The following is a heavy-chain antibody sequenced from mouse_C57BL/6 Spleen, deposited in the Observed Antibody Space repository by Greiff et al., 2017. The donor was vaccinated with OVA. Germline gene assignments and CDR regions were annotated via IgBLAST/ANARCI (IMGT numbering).Heavy chain of an antibody. Sequence: QVQLQQSGPELVKPGASVKISCKASGYAFSSSWMNWVKQRPGKGLEWIGRIYPGDGDTNYNGKFKGKATLTADKSSSTAYMQLSSLTSEDSAVYFCAEGQLRGFAYWGQGTLVTVSA. CDR1: GYAFSSSW. J-gene: IGHJ3*01. D-gene: IGHD3-2*02. CDR3: AEGQLRGFAY. V-gene: IGHV1-82*01. CDR2: IYPGDGDT.